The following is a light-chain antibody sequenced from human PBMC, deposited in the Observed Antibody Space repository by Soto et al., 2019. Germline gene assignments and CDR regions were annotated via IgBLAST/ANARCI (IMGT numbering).Light chain of an antibody. CDR2: EVS. J-gene: IGLJ1*01. CDR3: SSYTSSSTRV. Sequence: QSVLTQPASVSGSPGQSIIISCTGTSSDVGAYDFVSWYQQHPDKAPKLMIYEVSNRPSGVSKRFSGSKSVNTATLTISGLQAEDEADYYCSSYTSSSTRVFGTGTKVTVL. CDR1: SSDVGAYDF. V-gene: IGLV2-14*03.